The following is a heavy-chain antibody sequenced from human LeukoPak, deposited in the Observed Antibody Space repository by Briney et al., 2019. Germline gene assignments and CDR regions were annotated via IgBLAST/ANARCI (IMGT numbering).Heavy chain of an antibody. CDR3: ARDMRVGWELLRAFDI. Sequence: GASVKVSCKASGYTFTSYGISWVRQAPGQGLEWMGWISAYNGNTNYAQKLQGRVTMTTDTSTSTAYMELRSLRSDDTAVYYCARDMRVGWELLRAFDIWGQGTMVTVSS. J-gene: IGHJ3*02. CDR2: ISAYNGNT. D-gene: IGHD1-26*01. V-gene: IGHV1-18*01. CDR1: GYTFTSYG.